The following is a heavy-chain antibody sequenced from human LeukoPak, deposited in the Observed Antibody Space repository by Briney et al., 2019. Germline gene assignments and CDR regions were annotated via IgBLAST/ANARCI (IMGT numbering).Heavy chain of an antibody. Sequence: SETLSLTCTVSGGSISGYFWGWIRQPPGKGLQWIGYIYYSGSTNYNPSLKSRVTISVDTSNNQFSLKLSSVTAADTAVYYCARWGSSGFDYWGQGTLVTVSS. J-gene: IGHJ4*02. D-gene: IGHD3-22*01. CDR1: GGSISGYF. CDR2: IYYSGST. CDR3: ARWGSSGFDY. V-gene: IGHV4-59*01.